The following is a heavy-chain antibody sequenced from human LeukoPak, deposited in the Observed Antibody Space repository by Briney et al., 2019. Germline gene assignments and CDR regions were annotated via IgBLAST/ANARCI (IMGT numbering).Heavy chain of an antibody. CDR3: AKGVRFGGALYYMDV. CDR2: INSDGSST. J-gene: IGHJ6*03. CDR1: GFTFSNYW. Sequence: PGGSLRLSCAASGFTFSNYWMHWVRQAPGKGLVWVSRINSDGSSTTYADSVKGRFTISRDNAKNTLYLQMNSLRAEDTAVYYCAKGVRFGGALYYMDVWGKGTTVTVSS. V-gene: IGHV3-74*01. D-gene: IGHD3-3*01.